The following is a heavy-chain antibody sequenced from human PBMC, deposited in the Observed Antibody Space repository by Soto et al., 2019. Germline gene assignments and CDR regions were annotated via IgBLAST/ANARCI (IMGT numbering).Heavy chain of an antibody. CDR2: FYYSGST. Sequence: PSETLSLTCTVSGGSISSYYWSWIRQPPGKGLEWIGYFYYSGSTNYNPSLKSRVIISVDTSKNQFSLKLSSVTAADTAVYYCARERGILAFDYWGQGALVTVSS. D-gene: IGHD2-21*01. V-gene: IGHV4-59*01. J-gene: IGHJ4*02. CDR1: GGSISSYY. CDR3: ARERGILAFDY.